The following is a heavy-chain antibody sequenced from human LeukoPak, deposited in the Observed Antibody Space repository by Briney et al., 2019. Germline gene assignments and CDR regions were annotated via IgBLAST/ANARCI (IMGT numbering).Heavy chain of an antibody. V-gene: IGHV1-8*01. Sequence: VASVKVSCKASGYTFTSHDINWVRQATGQGLEWMGWMNPNSGNTGYAQKFQGRVTMTRNTSISTAYMELSSLRSEGTAVYYCARGGYCSSTSCSSPWGQGTLVTVSS. CDR1: GYTFTSHD. CDR3: ARGGYCSSTSCSSP. J-gene: IGHJ5*02. CDR2: MNPNSGNT. D-gene: IGHD2-2*01.